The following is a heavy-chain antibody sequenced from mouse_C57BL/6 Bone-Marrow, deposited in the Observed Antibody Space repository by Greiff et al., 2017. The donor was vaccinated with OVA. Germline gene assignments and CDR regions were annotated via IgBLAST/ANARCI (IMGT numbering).Heavy chain of an antibody. CDR3: ARETMGGSFDY. Sequence: EVQLVESEGGLVQPGSSMKLSCTASGFTFSDYYMAWVRQVPEKGLEWVANINYDGSSTYYLDSLKSRFIISRDNAKNILYLQMRSLKSEDTATDYCARETMGGSFDYWGQGTTLTVSS. V-gene: IGHV5-16*01. D-gene: IGHD1-1*02. CDR2: INYDGSST. J-gene: IGHJ2*01. CDR1: GFTFSDYY.